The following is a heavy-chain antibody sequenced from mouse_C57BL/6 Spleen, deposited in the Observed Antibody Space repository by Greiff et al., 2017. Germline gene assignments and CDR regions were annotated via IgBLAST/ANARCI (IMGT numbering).Heavy chain of an antibody. CDR1: GYTFTSYW. J-gene: IGHJ4*01. Sequence: VQLQQPGAELVRPGSSVKLSCKASGYTFTSYWMDWVKQRPGQGLEWIGNIYPSDSETHYNQKFKDKATLTVDKSSSTAYMQLSSLTSEDSAVYYCARGYDFYAMDYWGQGTSVTVSS. D-gene: IGHD3-1*01. V-gene: IGHV1-61*01. CDR2: IYPSDSET. CDR3: ARGYDFYAMDY.